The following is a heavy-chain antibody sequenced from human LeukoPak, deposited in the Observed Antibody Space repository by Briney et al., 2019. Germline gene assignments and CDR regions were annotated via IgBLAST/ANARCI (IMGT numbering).Heavy chain of an antibody. D-gene: IGHD4-11*01. CDR2: ISSDGSTT. J-gene: IGHJ5*02. V-gene: IGHV3-74*01. Sequence: SGGSLRLSCVASGFTFSGYWMHWIRQAPGKGLVWVSRISSDGSTTSYADSVKGRFTISRDNAKNTLYLQMNSLRAEDTAVYYCARRDYFDPWGQGTLVTVSS. CDR1: GFTFSGYW. CDR3: ARRDYFDP.